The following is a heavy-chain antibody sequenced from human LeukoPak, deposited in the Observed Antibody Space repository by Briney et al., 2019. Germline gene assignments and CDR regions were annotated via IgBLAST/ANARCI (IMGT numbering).Heavy chain of an antibody. D-gene: IGHD6-13*01. CDR2: IYWNDDK. Sequence: SGPTLVNPTQTLTLTCTLSGFSLNTSGVGVGWIRQPPGKALEWLALIYWNDDKHYSPFLKSRLTITKDTAKNQVVLTMTNMDPVNTATYYGARSLRRSNWSPLDSWGQEPWSPSPQ. CDR1: GFSLNTSGVG. J-gene: IGHJ5*01. V-gene: IGHV2-5*01. CDR3: ARSLRRSNWSPLDS.